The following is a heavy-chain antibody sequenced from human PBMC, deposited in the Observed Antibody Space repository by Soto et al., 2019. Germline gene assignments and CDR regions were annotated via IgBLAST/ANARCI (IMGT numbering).Heavy chain of an antibody. CDR2: INTNSRSM. D-gene: IGHD6-6*01. CDR1: GFTFSTFT. J-gene: IGHJ5*02. V-gene: IGHV3-21*01. CDR3: ARGFSSSSWFDP. Sequence: LSLSCAASGFTFSTFTMNWVRQAPGKGLEWVSSINTNSRSMFYADSVKGRFTISRDNAKNSLSLQMNSLTTEDTAVYYCARGFSSSSWFDPWGQGTLVTVSS.